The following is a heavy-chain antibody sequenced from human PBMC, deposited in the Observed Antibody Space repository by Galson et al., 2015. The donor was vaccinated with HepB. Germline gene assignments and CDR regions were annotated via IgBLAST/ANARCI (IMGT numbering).Heavy chain of an antibody. CDR3: ARRPTYYYDSNGQGYAFDI. Sequence: QVQLQESGPGLVKPSQTLSLTCTVSGGSISSGDYYWSWIRQPPGKGLEWIGHVYYSGSTYYNPSLKSRIIISVDTSKNQFSLKLSSVTAADTAVYYCARRPTYYYDSNGQGYAFDIWGQGTMVTVSS. J-gene: IGHJ3*02. CDR1: GGSISSGDYY. CDR2: VYYSGST. V-gene: IGHV4-30-4*08. D-gene: IGHD3-22*01.